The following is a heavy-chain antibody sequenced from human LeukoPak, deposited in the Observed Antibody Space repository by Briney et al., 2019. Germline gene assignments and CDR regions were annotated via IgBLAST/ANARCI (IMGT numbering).Heavy chain of an antibody. V-gene: IGHV1-69*04. CDR2: IIPILGIA. D-gene: IGHD2-15*01. CDR1: GGTFSSYA. Sequence: SVKVSCKASGGTFSSYATSWVRQAPGQGLEWMGRIIPILGIANYAQKFQGRVTMTRDMSTSTVYMELSSLRSEDTAVYYCARGVDYNWFDPWGQGTLVTVSS. CDR3: ARGVDYNWFDP. J-gene: IGHJ5*02.